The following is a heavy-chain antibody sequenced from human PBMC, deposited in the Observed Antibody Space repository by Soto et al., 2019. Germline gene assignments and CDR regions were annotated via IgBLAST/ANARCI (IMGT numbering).Heavy chain of an antibody. CDR2: IYYSGST. V-gene: IGHV4-61*01. J-gene: IGHJ5*02. Sequence: SETLSLTCTVSGGSVSSGSYYWSWIRQPPGKGLEWIGYIYYSGSTNYNPSLKSRVTISVDTSKNQFSLKLSSVTAADTAVYYCARGVPYSYGYVSWFDPWGQGTPVTVSS. CDR3: ARGVPYSYGYVSWFDP. D-gene: IGHD5-18*01. CDR1: GGSVSSGSYY.